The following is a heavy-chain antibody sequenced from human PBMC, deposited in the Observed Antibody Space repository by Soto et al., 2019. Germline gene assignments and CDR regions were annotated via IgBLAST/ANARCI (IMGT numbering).Heavy chain of an antibody. CDR3: AREEVVLMVYGKGWFDP. CDR1: GDAFSSYA. Sequence: SVNGYCKASGDAFSSYAISWVRQAHEQGLEWMGGIIPIFGTANYAQKFQGRVTITADESTSTAYMELSSLRSEDTAVYYCAREEVVLMVYGKGWFDPWGQGTLVTVFS. V-gene: IGHV1-69*13. D-gene: IGHD2-8*01. CDR2: IIPIFGTA. J-gene: IGHJ5*02.